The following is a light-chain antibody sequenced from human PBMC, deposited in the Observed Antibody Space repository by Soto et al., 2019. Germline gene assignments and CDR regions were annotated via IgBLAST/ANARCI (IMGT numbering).Light chain of an antibody. CDR1: QSISTY. V-gene: IGKV3-11*01. CDR2: DAV. CDR3: QQRVNWPLT. Sequence: PGERATLSCRASQSISTYLAWYQQKPGQAPRLLIYDAVNRATGIPARFSGSGSGTDFTLVIGSLEPEDSAVYYCQQRVNWPLTFGGGTRVEIK. J-gene: IGKJ4*01.